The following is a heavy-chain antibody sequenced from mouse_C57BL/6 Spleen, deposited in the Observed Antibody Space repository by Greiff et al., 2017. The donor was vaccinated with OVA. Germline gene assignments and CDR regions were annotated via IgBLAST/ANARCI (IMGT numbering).Heavy chain of an antibody. CDR2: IDPSDSET. V-gene: IGHV1-52*01. CDR1: GYTFTSYW. CDR3: AREGDGSFAD. Sequence: QVQLQQPGAELVRPGSSVKLSCKASGYTFTSYWMHWVKQRPIQGLEWIGNIDPSDSETHYNQKFKDKATLTVDKSSSTAYMQLSSRTSEDSAVYYCAREGDGSFADWGQGTLVTVSA. J-gene: IGHJ3*01. D-gene: IGHD1-1*01.